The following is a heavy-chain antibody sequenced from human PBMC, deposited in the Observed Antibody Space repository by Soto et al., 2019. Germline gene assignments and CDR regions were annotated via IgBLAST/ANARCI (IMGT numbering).Heavy chain of an antibody. J-gene: IGHJ5*02. CDR3: ASLIVATDGFDP. CDR1: GGTFSSYA. CDR2: IIPIFGTA. Sequence: SVKVSCKASGGTFSSYAISWVRQAPGQGLEWMGGIIPIFGTANYAQKFQGRVTITADESTSTAYMVLSSLRSEDTAVYYCASLIVATDGFDPWGQGTLVTVSS. D-gene: IGHD5-12*01. V-gene: IGHV1-69*13.